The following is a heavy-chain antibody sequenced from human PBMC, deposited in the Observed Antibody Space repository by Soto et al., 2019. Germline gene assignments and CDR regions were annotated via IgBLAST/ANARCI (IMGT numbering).Heavy chain of an antibody. V-gene: IGHV1-69*08. CDR1: GGTFSSYT. Sequence: QVQLVQSGAEVKKPGSSVKVSCKASGGTFSSYTISWVRQAPGQGLEWMGRIIPILGIANYAQKFQGRVXIIXDKSTSTAYMELSSLRSEDTAVYYCARDTEGHFDYWGQGTLVTVSS. D-gene: IGHD4-17*01. J-gene: IGHJ4*02. CDR3: ARDTEGHFDY. CDR2: IIPILGIA.